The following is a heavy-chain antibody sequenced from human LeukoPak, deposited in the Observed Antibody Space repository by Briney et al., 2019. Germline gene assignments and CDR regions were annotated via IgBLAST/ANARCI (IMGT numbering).Heavy chain of an antibody. V-gene: IGHV3-21*01. D-gene: IGHD6-6*01. J-gene: IGHJ4*02. CDR1: GFTFSNAW. Sequence: GGSLRLSCAASGFTFSNAWMSWVRQAPGKGLEWVSSISSSSSYIYYADSVKGRFTISRDNAKNSLYLQMNSLRAEDTAVYYCARIAYSSSSDYWGQGTLVTVSS. CDR3: ARIAYSSSSDY. CDR2: ISSSSSYI.